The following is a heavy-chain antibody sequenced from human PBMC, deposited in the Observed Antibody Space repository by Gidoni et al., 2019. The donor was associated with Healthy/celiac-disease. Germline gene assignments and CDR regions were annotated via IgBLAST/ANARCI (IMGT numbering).Heavy chain of an antibody. V-gene: IGHV3-49*05. CDR3: TRVFGGGELLRY. J-gene: IGHJ4*02. CDR1: GFTFGDYA. Sequence: EVQLVESGGGLVKPGRSLRLSCTASGFTFGDYAMSWFRQAPGKGLGWVGFIRSKAYGGTTEYAASVKGRFTISRDDSKSIAYLQMNSLKTEDTAVYYCTRVFGGGELLRYWGQGTLVTVSS. CDR2: IRSKAYGGTT. D-gene: IGHD1-26*01.